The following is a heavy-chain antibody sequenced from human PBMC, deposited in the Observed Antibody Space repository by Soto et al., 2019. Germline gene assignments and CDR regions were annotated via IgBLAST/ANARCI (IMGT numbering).Heavy chain of an antibody. D-gene: IGHD3-22*01. CDR3: ARDGTLYDSSSYYYLY. V-gene: IGHV1-69*13. CDR1: GGTFSRYT. CDR2: ITPMFGTP. J-gene: IGHJ4*01. Sequence: GASVKVSCKASGGTFSRYTITWVRQAPGQGREWMGGITPMFGTPNYAQKFQGRVTITADESTSTAYMELSSLRSEDTAMYYCARDGTLYDSSSYYYLYCGHGXLVTVPS.